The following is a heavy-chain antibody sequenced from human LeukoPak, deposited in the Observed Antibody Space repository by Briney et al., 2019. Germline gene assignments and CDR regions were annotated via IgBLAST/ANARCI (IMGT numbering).Heavy chain of an antibody. D-gene: IGHD2-2*01. CDR3: ARALVVPASYYFDY. CDR1: GGSFSGYY. Sequence: SETLSLTCAVYGGSFSGYYWSWIRQPPGKGLEWIGEINHSGSTNYNPSLKSRVTISVDTCKNQFSLKLSSVTAADTAVYYCARALVVPASYYFDYWGQGTLVTVSS. CDR2: INHSGST. V-gene: IGHV4-34*01. J-gene: IGHJ4*02.